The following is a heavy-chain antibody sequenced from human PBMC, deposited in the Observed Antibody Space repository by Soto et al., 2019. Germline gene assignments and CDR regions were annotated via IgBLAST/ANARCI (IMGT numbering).Heavy chain of an antibody. CDR2: MNPNSGNT. D-gene: IGHD6-13*01. J-gene: IGHJ6*03. Sequence: ASVKVSCKASGYTFTSYDINWVRQATGQGLEWMGWMNPNSGNTGYAQKFQGRVTMTRNTSISTAYMELSSLGSEDTAVYYCARGPKKPWGGSSSWWGGGDYDYYYYYYMDVWGKGTTVTVSS. V-gene: IGHV1-8*01. CDR1: GYTFTSYD. CDR3: ARGPKKPWGGSSSWWGGGDYDYYYYYYMDV.